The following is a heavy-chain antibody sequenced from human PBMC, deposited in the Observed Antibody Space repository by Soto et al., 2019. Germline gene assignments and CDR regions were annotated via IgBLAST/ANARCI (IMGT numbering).Heavy chain of an antibody. CDR3: ARDGTAGLQPYGMGV. Sequence: EVQLVESGGGLVQPGGSLRLSCAASGFTFSSYSMNWVRQAPGKGLEWVSYISSSSSTIYYADSVKGRFTISRDNAKNSLYLQMNSLRDEDTAVYYCARDGTAGLQPYGMGVWGQGTTVTVSS. CDR2: ISSSSSTI. V-gene: IGHV3-48*02. J-gene: IGHJ6*02. CDR1: GFTFSSYS. D-gene: IGHD4-4*01.